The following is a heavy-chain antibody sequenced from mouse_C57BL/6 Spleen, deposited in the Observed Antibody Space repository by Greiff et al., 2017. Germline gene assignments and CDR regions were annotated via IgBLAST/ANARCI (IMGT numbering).Heavy chain of an antibody. Sequence: EVKLVESGEGLVKPGGSLKLSCAASGFTFSSYAMSWVRQTPEKRLEWVAYISSGGDYIYYADTVKGRFTISRDNARNTLYLQMSSLKSEDTAMYYCTRDGRLGYYFDYWGQGTTLTVSS. D-gene: IGHD2-3*01. CDR2: ISSGGDYI. CDR3: TRDGRLGYYFDY. V-gene: IGHV5-9-1*02. CDR1: GFTFSSYA. J-gene: IGHJ2*01.